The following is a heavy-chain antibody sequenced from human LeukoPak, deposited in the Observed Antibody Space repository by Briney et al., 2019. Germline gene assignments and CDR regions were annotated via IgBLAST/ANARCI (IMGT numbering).Heavy chain of an antibody. CDR1: GYTFTSYG. CDR3: ARSTDYYGSGSYIDY. Sequence: ASVKVSCKASGYTFTSYGISWVRQAPGQGLEWMGWISAYNGNTNYAQKLQGRVTMTTDTSTSTAYMELSSLRSEDTAVYYCARSTDYYGSGSYIDYWGQGTLVTVSS. CDR2: ISAYNGNT. D-gene: IGHD3-10*01. J-gene: IGHJ4*02. V-gene: IGHV1-18*01.